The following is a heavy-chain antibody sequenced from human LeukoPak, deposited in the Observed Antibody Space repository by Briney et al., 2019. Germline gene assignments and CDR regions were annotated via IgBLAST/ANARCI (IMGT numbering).Heavy chain of an antibody. D-gene: IGHD5-24*01. CDR2: IIPIFGTA. Sequence: SVKVSCKASGGTFSSYAISWVRQAPGQGLEWMGRIIPIFGTANYAQKFQGRVTITTDESTSTAYMELSSLRSEDTAVYYCASFRDGYDYFDYWGQGTLVTVSS. V-gene: IGHV1-69*05. CDR3: ASFRDGYDYFDY. J-gene: IGHJ4*02. CDR1: GGTFSSYA.